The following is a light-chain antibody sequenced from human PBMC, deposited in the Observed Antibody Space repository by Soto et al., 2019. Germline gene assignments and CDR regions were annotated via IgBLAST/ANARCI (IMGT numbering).Light chain of an antibody. Sequence: EIVLTQSPGTLSLSPGEGATLSCRASQSVSSSYLAWYQQKPGQAPRLLIYAASSRATGIPDRFSGSGSGTDFTLTISRLEPEDFAVYYCQQFVFSPITFGQGTRLEMK. CDR3: QQFVFSPIT. CDR2: AAS. V-gene: IGKV3-20*01. J-gene: IGKJ5*01. CDR1: QSVSSSY.